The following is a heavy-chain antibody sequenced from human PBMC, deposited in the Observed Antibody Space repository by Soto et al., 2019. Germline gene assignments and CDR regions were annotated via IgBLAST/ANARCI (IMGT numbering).Heavy chain of an antibody. CDR1: GFTFSSYG. Sequence: QVQLVESGGGVVQPGRSLRLSCAASGFTFSSYGMHWVRQAPGKGLEWVAVLWYDGSNKYYADSVKGRFTISRDNSKNTLYLQMNSARAEDTAVYYCARGYGWFDPWGQGTLVTVSS. CDR3: ARGYGWFDP. CDR2: LWYDGSNK. V-gene: IGHV3-33*01. J-gene: IGHJ5*02. D-gene: IGHD6-13*01.